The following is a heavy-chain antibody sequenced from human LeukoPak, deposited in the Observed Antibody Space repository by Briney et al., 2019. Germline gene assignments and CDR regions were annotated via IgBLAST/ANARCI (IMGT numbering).Heavy chain of an antibody. CDR3: ARDRGGYFDC. J-gene: IGHJ4*02. CDR1: GGRVPHYSAA. Sequence: SHTDSLTYPISGGRVPHYSAAWRWMRASPSRTLEGLGRTYYRSNWYNDYAGSVKRRITVNPDTSNNQFSLQLNSVTPEDTAVYYCARDRGGYFDCWDQGTLVTVSS. V-gene: IGHV6-1*01. CDR2: TYYRSNWYN. D-gene: IGHD3-10*01.